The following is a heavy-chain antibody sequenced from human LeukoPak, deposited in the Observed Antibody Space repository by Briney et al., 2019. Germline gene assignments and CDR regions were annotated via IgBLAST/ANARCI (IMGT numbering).Heavy chain of an antibody. V-gene: IGHV4-34*01. J-gene: IGHJ6*02. CDR3: ARRRQWWSPNGMDV. CDR1: GVSFSGYY. Sequence: SAETLSLTCAVYGVSFSGYYWNWIRQPPGKGLEWMGEINHSGSNNYNPSRKIRITISVATSKQQFHLKLSSVTAADTAVYYSARRRQWWSPNGMDVWGQGTTVTVSS. D-gene: IGHD2-15*01. CDR2: INHSGSN.